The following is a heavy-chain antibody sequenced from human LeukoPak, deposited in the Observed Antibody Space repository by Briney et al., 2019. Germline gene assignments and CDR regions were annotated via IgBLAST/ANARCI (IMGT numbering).Heavy chain of an antibody. Sequence: GESLKISCKGSGYSFTTFWIGWVRQMPGKGLEWMGIIYPGDSDTRYGPSFQGQVTISVDRSISTAYLKWSSLKASDTAIYYCARRGPVAENGYYFDSWGQGTLVTASS. J-gene: IGHJ4*02. CDR2: IYPGDSDT. CDR1: GYSFTTFW. D-gene: IGHD2-15*01. CDR3: ARRGPVAENGYYFDS. V-gene: IGHV5-51*01.